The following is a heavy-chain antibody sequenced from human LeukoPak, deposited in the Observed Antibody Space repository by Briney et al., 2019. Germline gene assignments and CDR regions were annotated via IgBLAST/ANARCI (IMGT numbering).Heavy chain of an antibody. Sequence: ASVKVSCKASGYTFTSYAMHWVRQASGQRLEWMGWINAGNGNTKYSQEFQGRVTITADESTSTAYMELSSLRSEDTAVYYCARDAYGGHAFDIWGQGTMVTVSS. V-gene: IGHV1-3*03. J-gene: IGHJ3*02. CDR3: ARDAYGGHAFDI. D-gene: IGHD3-10*01. CDR1: GYTFTSYA. CDR2: INAGNGNT.